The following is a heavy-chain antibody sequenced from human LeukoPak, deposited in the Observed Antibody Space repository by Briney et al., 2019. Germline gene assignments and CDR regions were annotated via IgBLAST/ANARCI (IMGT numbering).Heavy chain of an antibody. Sequence: GASVKVSCKASGYTFTGYYMHWVRQAPGQGLEWMGWINPNSGGTNYAQKFQGRVTMTRDTSISTAYMELSRLRSDDTAVYYCAKEGYYDSSGYFLIDYWGQGTLVTVSS. CDR3: AKEGYYDSSGYFLIDY. J-gene: IGHJ4*02. V-gene: IGHV1-2*02. CDR2: INPNSGGT. CDR1: GYTFTGYY. D-gene: IGHD3-22*01.